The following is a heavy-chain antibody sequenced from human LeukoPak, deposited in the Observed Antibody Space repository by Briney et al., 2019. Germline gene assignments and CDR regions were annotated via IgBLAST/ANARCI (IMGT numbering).Heavy chain of an antibody. CDR2: ISYDGSNK. CDR1: GFTFSSYA. D-gene: IGHD6-13*01. J-gene: IGHJ4*02. Sequence: GGSLRLSCAASGFTFSSYAMHWVRQAPGKGLEWVAGISYDGSNKYYADSVKGRFTISRDNSKNTLYLQMNSLRAEDTAVYYCAREGYSSRWYVNYFDYWGQGTLVTVSS. CDR3: AREGYSSRWYVNYFDY. V-gene: IGHV3-30*01.